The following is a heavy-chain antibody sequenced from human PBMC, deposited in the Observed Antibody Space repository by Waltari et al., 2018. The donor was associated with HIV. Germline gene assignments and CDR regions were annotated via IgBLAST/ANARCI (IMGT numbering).Heavy chain of an antibody. J-gene: IGHJ5*02. CDR3: ARGPSSGWSWFDP. V-gene: IGHV3-21*01. D-gene: IGHD6-19*01. CDR2: IGSLQNFI. CDR1: GFRFSDYN. Sequence: EVRLLESGGGLVRPGGSLRLSCAASGFRFSDYNMNWVRQGPGEELEWVASIGSLQNFIHYADSVKGRFTVTRDNAKNSLYLQMNSLTAEDTAVYYCARGPSSGWSWFDPWGQGTLVTVSS.